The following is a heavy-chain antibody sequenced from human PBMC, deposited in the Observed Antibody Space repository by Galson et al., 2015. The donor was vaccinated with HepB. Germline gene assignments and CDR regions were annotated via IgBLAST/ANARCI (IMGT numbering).Heavy chain of an antibody. CDR1: GFTFSSHS. CDR2: ISSSSSYI. J-gene: IGHJ6*02. Sequence: SLRLSCAASGFTFSSHSMNWVRQAPGKGLEWVSSISSSSSYIYYADSVKGRFTISRDNAKNSLYLQMNSLRAEDTAVYYCARSGPIYYDSSGYYNYYGMDVWGQGTTVTVSS. CDR3: ARSGPIYYDSSGYYNYYGMDV. D-gene: IGHD3-22*01. V-gene: IGHV3-21*01.